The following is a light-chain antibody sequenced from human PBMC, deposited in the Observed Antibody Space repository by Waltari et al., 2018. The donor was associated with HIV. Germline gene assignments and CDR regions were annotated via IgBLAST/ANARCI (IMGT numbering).Light chain of an antibody. CDR1: SNDVGPYDY. CDR3: TSNAGSDNLMH. J-gene: IGLJ6*01. V-gene: IGLV2-8*01. CDR2: EVY. Sequence: QSALTQPPTASGSPGQSVTISCSGTSNDVGPYDYVSWYQQHPDKAPRLIIYEVYKRPSGVPDRFSGSKSGNTASLTVSGLQAEDEADYYCTSNAGSDNLMHFGRETKVTV.